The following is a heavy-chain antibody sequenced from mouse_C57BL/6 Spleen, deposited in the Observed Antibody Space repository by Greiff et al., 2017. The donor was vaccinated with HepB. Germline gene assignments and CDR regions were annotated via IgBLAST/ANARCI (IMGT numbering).Heavy chain of an antibody. V-gene: IGHV1-4*01. CDR1: GYTFTSYT. Sequence: QVQLKESGAELARPGASVKMSCKASGYTFTSYTMHWVKQRPGQGLEWIGYINPSSGYTKYNQKFKDKATLTADKPSSTAYMQLSSLTSEDSAVYYCARGAYGNYVGEYWYFDVWGTGTTVTVSS. CDR3: ARGAYGNYVGEYWYFDV. D-gene: IGHD2-1*01. CDR2: INPSSGYT. J-gene: IGHJ1*03.